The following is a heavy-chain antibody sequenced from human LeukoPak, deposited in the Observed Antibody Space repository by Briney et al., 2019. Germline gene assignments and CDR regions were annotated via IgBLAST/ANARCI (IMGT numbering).Heavy chain of an antibody. D-gene: IGHD3-9*01. CDR1: GFTFSSYA. J-gene: IGHJ6*02. Sequence: GGSLRLSCAASGFTFSSYAMSWARQAPGKGLEWVSAISGSGGSTYYADSVKGRFTISRDNSKNTLYLQMNSLRAEDTAVYYCAKGRYFDWLDYYGMDVWGQGTTVTVSS. CDR2: ISGSGGST. V-gene: IGHV3-23*01. CDR3: AKGRYFDWLDYYGMDV.